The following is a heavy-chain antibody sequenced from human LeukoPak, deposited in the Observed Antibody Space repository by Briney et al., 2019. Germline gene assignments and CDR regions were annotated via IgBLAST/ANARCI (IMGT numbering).Heavy chain of an antibody. CDR1: HYTVTSYG. CDR3: ARRLYWFDP. V-gene: IGHV1-18*01. J-gene: IGHJ5*02. Sequence: ASVKVSCKASHYTVTSYGISWVRQAPGQGLEWMGWISVNNGNTKYAQKFQGRVTMTTDISTTTAYMELRSLRSDDTAIYYCARRLYWFDPWGQGTLVTVSS. CDR2: ISVNNGNT.